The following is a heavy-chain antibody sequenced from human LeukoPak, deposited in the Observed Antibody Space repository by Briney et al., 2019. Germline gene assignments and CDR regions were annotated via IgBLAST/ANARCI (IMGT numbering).Heavy chain of an antibody. J-gene: IGHJ6*02. CDR1: GFTFSNAW. CDR3: TTTHYYYGLDV. V-gene: IGHV3-15*01. CDR2: IKSSTDGGTT. Sequence: KPGGSLRLSCAASGFTFSNAWMSWVRQAPGKGLEWVGRIKSSTDGGTTDYAAPVKGRFTISRDDSKATLYLQMNSLKTEDTAVYYCTTTHYYYGLDVWGQGTTVTVSS.